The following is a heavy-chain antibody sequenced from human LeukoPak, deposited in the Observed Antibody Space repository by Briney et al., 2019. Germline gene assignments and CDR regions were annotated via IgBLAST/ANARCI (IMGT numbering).Heavy chain of an antibody. CDR3: AKDSHYGSGSYYDY. Sequence: GRSLRLSCAASGFTFDDYAMYWVRQAPGKGLEWVSGISWNSGSIGYADSVKGRFTISRDNAKNSLYLQMNSLRAEDTALYYCAKDSHYGSGSYYDYWGQGTLVTVSS. V-gene: IGHV3-9*01. CDR1: GFTFDDYA. D-gene: IGHD3-10*01. CDR2: ISWNSGSI. J-gene: IGHJ4*02.